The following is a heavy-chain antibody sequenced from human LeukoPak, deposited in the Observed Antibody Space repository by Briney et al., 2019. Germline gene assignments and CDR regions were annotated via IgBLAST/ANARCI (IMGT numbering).Heavy chain of an antibody. D-gene: IGHD5-18*01. V-gene: IGHV3-11*06. CDR1: GFTFGDYY. CDR2: ISSSSSYT. CDR3: ARVYSYGYFDY. J-gene: IGHJ4*02. Sequence: GGSLRLSCAASGFTFGDYYMSWIRQAPGKGLEWVSYISSSSSYTNYADSVKGRFTISRDNAKNSLYLQMNSLRAEDTAVYYCARVYSYGYFDYWGQGTLVTVSS.